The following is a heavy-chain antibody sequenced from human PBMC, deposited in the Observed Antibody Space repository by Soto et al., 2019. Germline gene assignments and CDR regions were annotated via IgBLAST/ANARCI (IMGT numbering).Heavy chain of an antibody. CDR2: ISNTGGTT. D-gene: IGHD1-26*01. CDR1: GFTISTYA. V-gene: IGHV3-23*01. J-gene: IGHJ6*03. CDR3: AKKSGPITTTPFYYYYYMDV. Sequence: GGSLRLSCGASGFTISTYATSWVRQAPGKGLEWVSAISNTGGTTYYAESVKGRFTISRDNSKNTLYLQMNSLRAEDTAAYYCAKKSGPITTTPFYYYYYMDVWGKGTTVTVSS.